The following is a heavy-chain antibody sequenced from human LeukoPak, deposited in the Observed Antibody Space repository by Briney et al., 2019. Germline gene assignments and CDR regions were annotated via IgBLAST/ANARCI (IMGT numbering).Heavy chain of an antibody. Sequence: GWSLRLSCAGSGFTVNSNYMNWVRQAPGKGLEWVSVLYSDGRTYYADSVKGRFTISRDTSKNTLYLQVNSLRAEDTAVYYCARGGGYYPIDYWGQGTLVTVSS. CDR2: LYSDGRT. J-gene: IGHJ4*02. CDR1: GFTVNSNY. CDR3: ARGGGYYPIDY. D-gene: IGHD2-15*01. V-gene: IGHV3-53*01.